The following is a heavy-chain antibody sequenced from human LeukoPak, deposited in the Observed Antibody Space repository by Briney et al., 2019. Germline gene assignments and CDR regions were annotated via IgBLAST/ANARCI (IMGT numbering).Heavy chain of an antibody. D-gene: IGHD3-3*01. CDR2: ISGSGGST. CDR3: ANSVVGVGVSGY. V-gene: IGHV3-23*01. J-gene: IGHJ4*02. CDR1: GFTFSSYA. Sequence: GGSLRLSCAASGFTFSSYAMSWVRQAPGKGLEWVSAISGSGGSTYYADSVKGRFTISRDNSKNTLYLQMNSLRAEDTAVYYCANSVVGVGVSGYWGQGTLVTVSS.